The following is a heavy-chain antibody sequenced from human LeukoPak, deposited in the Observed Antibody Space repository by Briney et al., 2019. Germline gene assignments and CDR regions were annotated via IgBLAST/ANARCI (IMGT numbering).Heavy chain of an antibody. Sequence: GGSLRLSCAASGLPFSNAWMTWVRQAPGKGLDWVGRIKRTTDGGTTDFAAPLKGRLTISRDDSKNTVYLQVNSLKTEDTAIYYCATDLLDYWGQGTLVTVSS. CDR1: GLPFSNAW. CDR3: ATDLLDY. V-gene: IGHV3-15*01. J-gene: IGHJ4*02. CDR2: IKRTTDGGTT.